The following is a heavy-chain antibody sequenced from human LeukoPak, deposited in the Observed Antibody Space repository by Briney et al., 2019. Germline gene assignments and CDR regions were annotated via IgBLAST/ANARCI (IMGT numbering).Heavy chain of an antibody. CDR3: ARTPPGYYDSSGYLYYFDY. CDR1: GYTFTSYA. V-gene: IGHV1-69*13. D-gene: IGHD3-22*01. CDR2: IISIFGTA. J-gene: IGHJ4*02. Sequence: SVKVSCKASGYTFTSYAMHWVRQAPGQGLEWMGGIISIFGTANYAQKFQGRVTITADESTSTAYMELSSLRSEDTAVYYCARTPPGYYDSSGYLYYFDYWGQGTLVTVSS.